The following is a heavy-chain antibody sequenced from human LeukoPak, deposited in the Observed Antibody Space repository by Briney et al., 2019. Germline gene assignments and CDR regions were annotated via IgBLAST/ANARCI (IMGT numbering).Heavy chain of an antibody. J-gene: IGHJ5*02. CDR1: GYTFTSYG. CDR2: ISAYNGNT. V-gene: IGHV1-18*01. CDR3: ARVRLSRTWIQLWSHNWFDP. D-gene: IGHD5-18*01. Sequence: PEASVKVSCKASGYTFTSYGISWVRQAPGQGLEWMGWISAYNGNTNYAQKLQGRVTMTTDTSTSTAYMELRSLRSDDTAVYYCARVRLSRTWIQLWSHNWFDPWGQGTLVTVSS.